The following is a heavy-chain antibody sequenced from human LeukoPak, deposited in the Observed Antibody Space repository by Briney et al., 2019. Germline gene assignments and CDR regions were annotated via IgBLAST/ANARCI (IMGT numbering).Heavy chain of an antibody. V-gene: IGHV4-39*01. J-gene: IGHJ4*02. D-gene: IGHD6-19*01. Sequence: SETLSLTCTVSGGSISSSSYYWGWIRQPPGKGLEWIGSIYYSGSTYYNPSLKSRVTISVDTSKNQFSLKLSSVTAADTAVYYCARHAGYSSGWYPYYFDYWGQGTLVTVSS. CDR1: GGSISSSSYY. CDR2: IYYSGST. CDR3: ARHAGYSSGWYPYYFDY.